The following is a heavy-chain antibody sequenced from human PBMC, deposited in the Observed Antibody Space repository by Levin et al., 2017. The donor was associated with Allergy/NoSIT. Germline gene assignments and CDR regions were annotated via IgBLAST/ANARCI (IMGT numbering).Heavy chain of an antibody. CDR2: ISSSGSTI. V-gene: IGHV3-11*01. Sequence: GGSLRLSCAASGFTFSDYYMSWIRQAPGKGLEWVSYISSSGSTIYYADSVKGRFTISRDNAKNSLYLQMNSLRAEDTAVYYCARDPYYYDSSGFLLVIGYYGMDVWGQGTTVTVSS. J-gene: IGHJ6*02. CDR1: GFTFSDYY. D-gene: IGHD3-22*01. CDR3: ARDPYYYDSSGFLLVIGYYGMDV.